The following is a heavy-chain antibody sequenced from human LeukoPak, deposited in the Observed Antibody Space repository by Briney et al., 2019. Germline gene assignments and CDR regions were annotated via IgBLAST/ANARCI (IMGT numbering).Heavy chain of an antibody. CDR3: AKGEDIVATIYGHYFDY. CDR1: GFTFSSYG. D-gene: IGHD5-12*01. Sequence: QTGGSLRLSCAASGFTFSSYGMHWVRQAPGKGLEWVAFIRYDGSNKYYADSVKGRFTISRDNSKNTLYLQMNSLRAEDTAVYYCAKGEDIVATIYGHYFDYWGQGTLVTVSS. CDR2: IRYDGSNK. J-gene: IGHJ4*02. V-gene: IGHV3-30*02.